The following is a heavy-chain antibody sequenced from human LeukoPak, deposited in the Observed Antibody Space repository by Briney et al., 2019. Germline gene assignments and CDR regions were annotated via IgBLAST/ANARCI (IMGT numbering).Heavy chain of an antibody. D-gene: IGHD6-13*01. Sequence: ASVKVSCKVSGYTLTELSMHWVRQAPGKGLEWMGGFDPEDGETIYPQKFQGRVTMTEDTSTDTAYMGLSSLRSEDTAVYYCATRGYSSSWYVYWGQGTLVTVSS. CDR2: FDPEDGET. J-gene: IGHJ4*02. CDR1: GYTLTELS. V-gene: IGHV1-24*01. CDR3: ATRGYSSSWYVY.